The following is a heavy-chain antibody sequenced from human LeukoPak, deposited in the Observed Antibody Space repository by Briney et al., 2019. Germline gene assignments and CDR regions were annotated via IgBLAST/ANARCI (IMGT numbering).Heavy chain of an antibody. CDR1: GFTFDDYA. D-gene: IGHD3-9*01. CDR3: AKDDFDILTGPYAFDI. CDR2: ISWNSGSI. J-gene: IGHJ3*02. V-gene: IGHV3-9*01. Sequence: PGRSLRLSCAASGFTFDDYAMHWVRQAPGKGLEWVSGISWNSGSIGYADSVKGRFTISRDNAKNSLYLQMNSLRAEDTALYYCAKDDFDILTGPYAFDIWDQGTMVTVSS.